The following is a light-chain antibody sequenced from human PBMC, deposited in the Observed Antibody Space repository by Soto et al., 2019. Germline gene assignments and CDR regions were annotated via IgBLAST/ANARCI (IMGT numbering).Light chain of an antibody. Sequence: ELVMTQSPATLSASPAERATLSCRASQSVSTNLVWYQQKPGQPPRLLIYGASTRATGIPARFSGSGSGTEFTLTISSLQSEDFAVYYCQQYHDWHRTFGQGTKVEIK. CDR2: GAS. J-gene: IGKJ1*01. CDR3: QQYHDWHRT. CDR1: QSVSTN. V-gene: IGKV3-15*01.